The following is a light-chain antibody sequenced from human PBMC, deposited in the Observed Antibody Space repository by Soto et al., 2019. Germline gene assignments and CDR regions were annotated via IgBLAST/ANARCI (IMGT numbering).Light chain of an antibody. CDR2: GAS. CDR3: QQYGDSPPEYI. Sequence: VLTQSPGTLSLSPGERATLSCRASESIVNNNLAWYQQKPGQAPRLLISGASNRATGVPDRFSGSGSGSDFTLTIDRLEPEDFAVFYCQQYGDSPPEYIFGQGTKLEIK. V-gene: IGKV3-20*01. CDR1: ESIVNNN. J-gene: IGKJ2*01.